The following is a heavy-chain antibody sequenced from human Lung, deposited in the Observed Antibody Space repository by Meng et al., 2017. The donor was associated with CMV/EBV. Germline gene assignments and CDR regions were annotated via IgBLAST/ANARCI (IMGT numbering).Heavy chain of an antibody. Sequence: SETLSLTXDLSGASVSSNSAAWNWIRQSPSRGLEWLGRTYYRSRWYNDYAPSVKSRITINPETSKNQFSLQLHSVTPEDTAVYYCVRDDCMGLDGFDIWGQGTLVTISS. CDR1: GASVSSNSAA. CDR2: TYYRSRWYN. D-gene: IGHD2-21*02. J-gene: IGHJ3*02. V-gene: IGHV6-1*01. CDR3: VRDDCMGLDGFDI.